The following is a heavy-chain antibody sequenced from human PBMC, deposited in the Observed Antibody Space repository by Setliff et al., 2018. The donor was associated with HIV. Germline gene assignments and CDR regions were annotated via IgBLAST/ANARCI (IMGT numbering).Heavy chain of an antibody. CDR3: ARSVRHRTVTMIVGRFDP. J-gene: IGHJ5*02. CDR2: INHSGST. D-gene: IGHD3-22*01. Sequence: SETLSLTCAVYGGSFSGNYWSWVRQTPEKGLEWIGQINHSGSTNYNPSLKSRVTISVDTSKNQFSLKLSSVTAADTAVYYCARSVRHRTVTMIVGRFDPWGQGALVTVSS. CDR1: GGSFSGNY. V-gene: IGHV4-34*01.